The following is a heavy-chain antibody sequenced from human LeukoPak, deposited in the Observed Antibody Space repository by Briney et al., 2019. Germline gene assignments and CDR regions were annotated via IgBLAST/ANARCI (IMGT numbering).Heavy chain of an antibody. D-gene: IGHD5-24*01. CDR3: ARGPGWLPGRWPFDY. V-gene: IGHV4-34*01. J-gene: IGHJ4*02. CDR1: GGSFSAYY. CDR2: INHSGST. Sequence: SETLSLTCAVYGGSFSAYYWSWIRQPPGKGLEWIGEINHSGSTNCNPSLKSRVTISVDTSKNQFSLKLSSVTAADTAVYYCARGPGWLPGRWPFDYWGQGTLVTVSS.